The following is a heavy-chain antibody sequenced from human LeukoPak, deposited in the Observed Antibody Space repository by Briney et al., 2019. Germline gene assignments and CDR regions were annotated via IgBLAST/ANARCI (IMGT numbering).Heavy chain of an antibody. Sequence: SGTLSLTCGVSVGSINSGNWWTWVRQPPGKGLEWIGEVHLDGRTNYNPSLESRLTMSVDVSENQVSLKLTSVTAADTAVYYCAREGGFYRPLDYSGQGTLVTVSS. CDR1: VGSINSGNW. CDR2: VHLDGRT. V-gene: IGHV4-4*02. J-gene: IGHJ4*02. CDR3: AREGGFYRPLDY. D-gene: IGHD3-3*01.